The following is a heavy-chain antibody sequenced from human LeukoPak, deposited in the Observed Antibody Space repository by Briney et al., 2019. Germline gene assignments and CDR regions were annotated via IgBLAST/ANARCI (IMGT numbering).Heavy chain of an antibody. J-gene: IGHJ5*02. V-gene: IGHV4-39*01. Sequence: SETLSLTCTVSGGSISSSSYYWGWIRQPPGKGLEWIGSIYYSGSTYYNPSLKSRVTISVDTSKNQFSLKLSSVTAADTAVYYCARGIVGPDPMPGDRRALRKKFDPWGQGTLVTVSS. CDR3: ARGIVGPDPMPGDRRALRKKFDP. CDR1: GGSISSSSYY. D-gene: IGHD2-15*01. CDR2: IYYSGST.